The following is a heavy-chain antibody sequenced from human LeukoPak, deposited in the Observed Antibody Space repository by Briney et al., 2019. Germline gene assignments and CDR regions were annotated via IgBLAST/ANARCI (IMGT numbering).Heavy chain of an antibody. Sequence: GSLRLSCGASGSTFSSHWMNWVRQPAEKGLEWVSIIKQDGNDNFSVSSVKARFTISRDNVKNSLHLQMNSLRAEDTAVYYCAGCLGWVADKWGQGTLVTVSS. CDR3: AGCLGWVADK. CDR2: IKQDGNDN. J-gene: IGHJ4*02. D-gene: IGHD7-27*01. V-gene: IGHV3-7*01. CDR1: GSTFSSHW.